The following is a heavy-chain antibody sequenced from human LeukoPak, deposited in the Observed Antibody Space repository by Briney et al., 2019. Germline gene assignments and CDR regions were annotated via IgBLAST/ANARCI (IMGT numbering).Heavy chain of an antibody. J-gene: IGHJ4*02. CDR1: GGSFSGYY. CDR3: ARRSNYVDY. CDR2: INHSGST. V-gene: IGHV4-34*01. Sequence: SETLSLTRAVYGGSFSGYYWSWIRQPPGKGLEWIGEINHSGSTNYNPSLKSRVTISVDTSKNQFSLKLSSVTAADTAVYYCARRSNYVDYWGQGTLATVSS.